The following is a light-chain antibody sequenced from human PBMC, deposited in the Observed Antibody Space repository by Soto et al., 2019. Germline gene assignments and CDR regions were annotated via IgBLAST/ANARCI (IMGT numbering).Light chain of an antibody. CDR2: NNN. J-gene: IGLJ3*02. V-gene: IGLV1-44*01. CDR1: RSNIGNNA. Sequence: QSALTQTPSASGTPGQTVTISCSGSRSNIGNNAVSWYQQFPGTAPKLLIYNNNQRPSGVPDRLSGSQSGTSASLAISGLHYEEAADYYWATCDDSLNARGVFGGGTKVTVL. CDR3: ATCDDSLNARGV.